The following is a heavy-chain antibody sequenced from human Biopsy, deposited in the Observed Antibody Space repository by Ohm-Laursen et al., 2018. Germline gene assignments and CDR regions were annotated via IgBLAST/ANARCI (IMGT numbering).Heavy chain of an antibody. CDR1: GFTFNDYY. J-gene: IGHJ6*02. V-gene: IGHV3-11*01. D-gene: IGHD4/OR15-4a*01. CDR2: ITNTGRIV. Sequence: SLRLSCAATGFTFNDYYMNWIRQAPGKGLEWVSFITNTGRIVYEESVKGRIIISRNNADSSLHLQMKSLRAEDTAVYYCARELGDGMDVWGQGTLVTVSS. CDR3: ARELGDGMDV.